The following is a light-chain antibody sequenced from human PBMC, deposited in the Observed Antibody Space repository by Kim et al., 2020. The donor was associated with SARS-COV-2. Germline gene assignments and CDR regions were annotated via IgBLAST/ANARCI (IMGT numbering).Light chain of an antibody. V-gene: IGKV1-27*01. CDR2: AAS. Sequence: ASIVDCVTITGRASQDIANSLAWYQQKPGKVPQVLIYAASTLQSGVPSRFSGSGSGTEFTLTIASLQTEDVATYHCQKYNSAPWTFGPGTKVDIK. CDR1: QDIANS. J-gene: IGKJ1*01. CDR3: QKYNSAPWT.